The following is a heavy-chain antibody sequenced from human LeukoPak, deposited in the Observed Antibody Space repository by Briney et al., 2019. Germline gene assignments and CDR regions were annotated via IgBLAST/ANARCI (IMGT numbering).Heavy chain of an antibody. D-gene: IGHD2-15*01. J-gene: IGHJ6*03. CDR1: GYTFTGYY. CDR2: INPNSGGT. V-gene: IGHV1-2*04. Sequence: ASVKVSCKASGYTFTGYYMHWVRQAPGQGLEWMGWINPNSGGTNYAQKFQGWVTMTRDTSISTAYMELSRLRPDDTAVYYCARGREGYCSGGSCYGYYYYMDVWGKGTTVTVSS. CDR3: ARGREGYCSGGSCYGYYYYMDV.